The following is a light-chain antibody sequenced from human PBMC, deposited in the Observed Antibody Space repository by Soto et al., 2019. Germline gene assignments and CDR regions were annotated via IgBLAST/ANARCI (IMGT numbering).Light chain of an antibody. Sequence: DIRMTQSPPSLSASVGDRVTITCRASQSISTFLNWYQQIPGKAPNLLIYGASILQGGVPSRFSGSGSGTDFTLTITSLQPEDSATYYCQQGYRTPRTFGQGTKVEIK. V-gene: IGKV1-39*01. CDR3: QQGYRTPRT. J-gene: IGKJ1*01. CDR1: QSISTF. CDR2: GAS.